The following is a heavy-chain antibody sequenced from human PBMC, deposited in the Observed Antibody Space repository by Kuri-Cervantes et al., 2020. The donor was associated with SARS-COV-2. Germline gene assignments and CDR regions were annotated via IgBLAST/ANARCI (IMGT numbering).Heavy chain of an antibody. CDR3: AREGGIAVAGTVFDY. CDR2: INPNSGGT. Sequence: ASVKVSCKASGYTFTGYYMHWVRQAPGQGLEWMGWINPNSGGTNYAQKFQGRVTMTRDTSISTAYMELSRLRSDDTAVYYCAREGGIAVAGTVFDYWGQGTLVTVSS. CDR1: GYTFTGYY. V-gene: IGHV1-2*02. J-gene: IGHJ4*02. D-gene: IGHD6-19*01.